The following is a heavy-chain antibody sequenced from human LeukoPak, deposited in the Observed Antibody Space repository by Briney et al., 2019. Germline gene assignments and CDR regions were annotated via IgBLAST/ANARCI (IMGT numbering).Heavy chain of an antibody. CDR1: GFTFTSYS. CDR2: ISGGGEST. V-gene: IGHV3-23*01. J-gene: IGHJ4*02. D-gene: IGHD6-19*01. Sequence: GGSLRLSCAASGFTFTSYSMNWVRQAPGKGLEWVSSISGGGESTYYADSVEGRFTVSRDNSKNTLYLQINSLRGEDTAVYYCAKGKYSSGGVPDYWGQGTLVTVSS. CDR3: AKGKYSSGGVPDY.